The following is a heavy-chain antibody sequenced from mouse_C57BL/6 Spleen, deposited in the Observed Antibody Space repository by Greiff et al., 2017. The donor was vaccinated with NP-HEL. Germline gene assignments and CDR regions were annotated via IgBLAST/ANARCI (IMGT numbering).Heavy chain of an antibody. J-gene: IGHJ4*01. CDR1: GYTFTSYW. D-gene: IGHD1-2*01. V-gene: IGHV1-64*01. CDR2: IHPNSGST. CDR3: ARTTAYAMDY. Sequence: VQLQQPGAELVKPGASVKLSCKASGYTFTSYWMHWVKQRPGQGLEWIGMIHPNSGSTNYNEKLKSKATLTVDKSSSTAYMQRSSLTSEDSAVYYCARTTAYAMDYWGQGTSVTVSS.